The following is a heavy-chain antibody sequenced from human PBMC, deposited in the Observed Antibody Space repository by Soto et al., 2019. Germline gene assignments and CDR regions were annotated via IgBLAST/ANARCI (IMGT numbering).Heavy chain of an antibody. D-gene: IGHD1-26*01. CDR1: GDSVSSNNAA. Sequence: SQTLSLTCAISGDSVSSNNAAWNCIRQSPSRGLEWLGRTFYRSKWYNDYAVSVKGRITINPDTSKNQFSLQLNSVTPEDTAVYYCAKEGGNHYYYYALDVWGQGTTVTVSS. CDR3: AKEGGNHYYYYALDV. CDR2: TFYRSKWYN. V-gene: IGHV6-1*01. J-gene: IGHJ6*02.